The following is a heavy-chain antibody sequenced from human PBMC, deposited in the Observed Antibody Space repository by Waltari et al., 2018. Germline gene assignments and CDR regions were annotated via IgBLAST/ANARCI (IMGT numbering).Heavy chain of an antibody. V-gene: IGHV4-34*01. D-gene: IGHD6-19*01. CDR1: GGSFSRYY. CDR2: INHGGST. CDR3: ARGFGSGWYIDF. Sequence: QVQLQQWGAGLLKPSETLSLTCAVYGGSFSRYYWAWVRQPPGKGLEWIGEINHGGSTIYNPSLQSRVTISVDTSKNQFSLNLTSVTAADTAVYYCARGFGSGWYIDFWGQGALVTVSS. J-gene: IGHJ4*02.